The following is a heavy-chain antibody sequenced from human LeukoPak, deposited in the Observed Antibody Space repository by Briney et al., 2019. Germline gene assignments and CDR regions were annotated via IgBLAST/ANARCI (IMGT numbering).Heavy chain of an antibody. J-gene: IGHJ6*03. V-gene: IGHV5-51*01. D-gene: IGHD1-26*01. Sequence: NLGESLKISCKGSGYSFTSYWIGWVRQMPGKGLEWMGIIYPGDSDTRYSPSFQGQVTISADKSISTAYLQCSSLKASDTAMYYCARYSGSYLITYYYYYYMDVWGKGTTVTVSS. CDR1: GYSFTSYW. CDR2: IYPGDSDT. CDR3: ARYSGSYLITYYYYYYMDV.